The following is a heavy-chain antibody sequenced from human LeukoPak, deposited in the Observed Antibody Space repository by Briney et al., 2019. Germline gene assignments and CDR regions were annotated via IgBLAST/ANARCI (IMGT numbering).Heavy chain of an antibody. CDR3: AREPISGYYVSSGWS. CDR2: IYYSGST. D-gene: IGHD3-22*01. Sequence: SETLSLTCTVSGGSISSYYWSWIRQPPGKGLEWIGYIYYSGSTNYNPSLKSRVTISVDTSKNQFSLKLSSVTAADTAVYYCAREPISGYYVSSGWSWGQGTLVTVSS. J-gene: IGHJ4*02. V-gene: IGHV4-59*01. CDR1: GGSISSYY.